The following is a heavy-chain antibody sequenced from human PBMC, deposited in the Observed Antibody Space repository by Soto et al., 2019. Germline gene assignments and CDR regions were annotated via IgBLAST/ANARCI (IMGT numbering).Heavy chain of an antibody. CDR2: INGDGSST. CDR1: GFTFTTYW. D-gene: IGHD1-1*01. V-gene: IGHV3-74*01. Sequence: GGSLRLSCAASGFTFTTYWMHWVRQVHGKGLVWVSRINGDGSSTTYADSVKGRFTISRDNAKNTLYLQMNNLRAEDTAVYYCTRGPRASSTGTGAHWGQGTLVTVSS. J-gene: IGHJ4*02. CDR3: TRGPRASSTGTGAH.